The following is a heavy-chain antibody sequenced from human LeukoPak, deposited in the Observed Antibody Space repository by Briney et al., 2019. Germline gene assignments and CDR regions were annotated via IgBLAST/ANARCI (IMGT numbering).Heavy chain of an antibody. J-gene: IGHJ1*01. V-gene: IGHV3-74*01. CDR2: IKSDGNT. Sequence: GGSLRLSCAASGFTFSSYWMPWVRQAPGKGLVWVSRIKSDGNTNYADSVKGRFTISRDNAKNTVSLQMNSLRAEDTGVYYCARAPSEIGGYYPEYFRHWGQGTLVTVSS. D-gene: IGHD3-22*01. CDR3: ARAPSEIGGYYPEYFRH. CDR1: GFTFSSYW.